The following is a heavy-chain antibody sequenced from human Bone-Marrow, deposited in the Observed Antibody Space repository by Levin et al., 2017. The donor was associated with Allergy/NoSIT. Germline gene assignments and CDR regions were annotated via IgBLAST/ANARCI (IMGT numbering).Heavy chain of an antibody. J-gene: IGHJ3*02. V-gene: IGHV3-33*01. D-gene: IGHD3-22*01. CDR3: ARERRVREAFDI. CDR2: IWYDGSNK. Sequence: GESLKISCAASGFTFSSYGMHWVRQAPGKGLEWVAVIWYDGSNKYYADSVKGRFTISRDNSKNTLYLQMNSLRAEDTAVYYCARERRVREAFDIWGQGTMVTVSS. CDR1: GFTFSSYG.